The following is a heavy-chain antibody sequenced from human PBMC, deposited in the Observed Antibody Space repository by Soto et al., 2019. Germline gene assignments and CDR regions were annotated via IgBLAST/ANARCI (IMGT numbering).Heavy chain of an antibody. CDR2: ISAYNGNT. J-gene: IGHJ6*02. Sequence: GASVKVSCKASGYTFTSYGISWVRQAPGQGLEWMGWISAYNGNTNYAQKLQGRVTMTTDTSTSTAYMELRSLRSDDTAVYYCAREKADPGGLFGYYYYYGMDVWGQGTTVTVSS. V-gene: IGHV1-18*01. D-gene: IGHD3-16*01. CDR3: AREKADPGGLFGYYYYYGMDV. CDR1: GYTFTSYG.